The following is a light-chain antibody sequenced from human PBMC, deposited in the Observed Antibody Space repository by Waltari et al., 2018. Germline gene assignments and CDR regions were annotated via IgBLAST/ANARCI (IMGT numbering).Light chain of an antibody. V-gene: IGKV4-1*01. J-gene: IGKJ2*01. Sequence: DIVMTQSPDSLAVSLGERATINCKSSQSLLYSSNNQNYLAWYQHKVGQPPKRLIYWASTRESGVPDRVSGSGSGTDFTLTISSLQAEDVAVYYCHQYYSTPYTFGQGTKLEIK. CDR1: QSLLYSSNNQNY. CDR2: WAS. CDR3: HQYYSTPYT.